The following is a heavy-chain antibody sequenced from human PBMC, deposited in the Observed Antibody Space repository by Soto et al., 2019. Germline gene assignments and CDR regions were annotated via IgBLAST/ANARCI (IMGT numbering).Heavy chain of an antibody. J-gene: IGHJ4*02. V-gene: IGHV4-59*01. D-gene: IGHD1-26*01. Sequence: PSETLSLTCTVSGGSISSYYWSWIRQPPGKGLEWIGYIYYSGSTNYNPSLKGRVTISVDTSKNQFSLKLSSVTAADTAVYYCASSGSYYGYFDYWGQGTLVTVSS. CDR3: ASSGSYYGYFDY. CDR2: IYYSGST. CDR1: GGSISSYY.